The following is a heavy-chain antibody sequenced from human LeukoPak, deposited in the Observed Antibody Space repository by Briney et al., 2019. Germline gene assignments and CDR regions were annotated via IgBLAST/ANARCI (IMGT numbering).Heavy chain of an antibody. J-gene: IGHJ4*02. V-gene: IGHV3-48*04. CDR3: ARVLYCYDSSGYDYEYYFDY. D-gene: IGHD3-22*01. CDR1: GFTFSTYN. CDR2: ISGSSSTI. Sequence: GGSLRLSCTASGFTFSTYNMNWVRQAPGKGLEWVSYISGSSSTIYYADSVKGRFTISRDNAKSSLYLQMSSLRVEDAAVYYCARVLYCYDSSGYDYEYYFDYWGQGTLVTVSS.